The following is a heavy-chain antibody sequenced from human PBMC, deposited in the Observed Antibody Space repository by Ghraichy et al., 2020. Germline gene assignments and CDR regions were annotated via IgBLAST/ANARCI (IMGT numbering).Heavy chain of an antibody. CDR2: INHSGST. D-gene: IGHD3-16*01. Sequence: SETLSLTCAVYGGSFSGYYWSWIRQPPGKGLEWIGEINHSGSTNYNPSLKSRVTISVDTSKNQFSLKLSSVTAADTAFYYCARGLGDSLTFDYWGQGTLVTVAS. V-gene: IGHV4-34*01. CDR1: GGSFSGYY. CDR3: ARGLGDSLTFDY. J-gene: IGHJ4*02.